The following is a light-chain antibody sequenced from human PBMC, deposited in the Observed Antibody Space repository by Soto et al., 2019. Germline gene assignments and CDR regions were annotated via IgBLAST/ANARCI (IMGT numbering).Light chain of an antibody. V-gene: IGKV1-39*01. CDR1: QSISSY. J-gene: IGKJ2*01. CDR2: AAS. CDR3: QRSYSTLYT. Sequence: DIQMTQSPSSLSASVGDRVTITCRASQSISSYLNWYQQKPGKAPKLLIYAASSLQSGVPSRFSGSGSGTDFTLTISSLQPEVFAICHCQRSYSTLYTSGQGTKV.